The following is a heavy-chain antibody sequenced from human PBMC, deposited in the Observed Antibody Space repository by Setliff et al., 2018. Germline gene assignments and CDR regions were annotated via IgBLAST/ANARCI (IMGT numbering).Heavy chain of an antibody. V-gene: IGHV4-38-2*01. CDR2: IHHSGKA. J-gene: IGHJ5*02. CDR3: VRAHTWSLPNDNSGYPGWFDP. CDR1: GFSISSGYY. Sequence: PSETLSLTCAVSGFSISSGYYWGWIRQPPGKGLEWIVNIHHSGKAYYNPSLKSRVTMSVDTSKNHVSLKLSSVTAADTAVYYCVRAHTWSLPNDNSGYPGWFDPWGQGTLVTVSS. D-gene: IGHD3-22*01.